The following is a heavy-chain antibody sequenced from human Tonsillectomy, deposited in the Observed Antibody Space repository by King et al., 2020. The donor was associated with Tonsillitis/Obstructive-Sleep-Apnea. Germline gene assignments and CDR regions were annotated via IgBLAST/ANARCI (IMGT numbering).Heavy chain of an antibody. CDR2: IRSKANTYAT. CDR3: SPEGTGFGS. D-gene: IGHD1-1*01. CDR1: GFTFSASS. Sequence: QLVESGGDLVQPGGSLKLSCAASGFTFSASSIHWVRQASGKGLEWVGRIRSKANTYATAYAASVKGRFTISRDDSKNTAYLQMNSLTAEDTAVYYCSPEGTGFGSWGQGTLVTVSS. J-gene: IGHJ4*02. V-gene: IGHV3-73*01.